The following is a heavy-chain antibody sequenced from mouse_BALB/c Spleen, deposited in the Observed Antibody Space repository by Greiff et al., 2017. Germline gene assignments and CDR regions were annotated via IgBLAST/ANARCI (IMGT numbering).Heavy chain of an antibody. CDR1: GFTFSSYW. Sequence: EVKVEESGGGLVQPGGSMKLSCVASGFTFSSYWMSWVRQSPEKGLEWVAEIRLKSDNYATHYAESVKGKFTISRDDSKSRLYLQMNSLRAEDTGIYYCTRYAPYAMDYWGQGTSVTVSS. CDR3: TRYAPYAMDY. CDR2: IRLKSDNYAT. D-gene: IGHD1-1*01. V-gene: IGHV6-6*02. J-gene: IGHJ4*01.